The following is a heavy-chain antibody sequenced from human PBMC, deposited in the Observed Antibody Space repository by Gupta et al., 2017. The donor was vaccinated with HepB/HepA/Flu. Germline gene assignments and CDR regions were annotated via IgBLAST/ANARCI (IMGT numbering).Heavy chain of an antibody. CDR1: GGSISSSSYY. J-gene: IGHJ4*02. D-gene: IGHD3-22*01. CDR2: IYYSGST. CDR3: ARHEYDDSSVGSYFDY. Sequence: QLQLQESGPGLVKPSETLSLTCTVSGGSISSSSYYWGWIRQPPGKGLEWIGSIYYSGSTYYNPSRKSRVTISVDTYKNQCSLKLSSVTAADTAVYYCARHEYDDSSVGSYFDYGGQGTMVTVSS. V-gene: IGHV4-39*01.